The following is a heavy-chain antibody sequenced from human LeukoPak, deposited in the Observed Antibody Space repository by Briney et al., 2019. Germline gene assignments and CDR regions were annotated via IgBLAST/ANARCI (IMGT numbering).Heavy chain of an antibody. J-gene: IGHJ6*03. CDR2: IHTSGTS. V-gene: IGHV4-4*07. D-gene: IGHD1-26*01. CDR3: AGSYYYYTADHYYMDV. Sequence: PSETLSLTCSVSGASISSYYWSWIRQPAGKGLEWIRRIHTSGTSNYNPSLKSRVTMSVDTSKNQFSMKLSSVTAADTAVYYCAGSYYYYTADHYYMDVWGKGTTVTISS. CDR1: GASISSYY.